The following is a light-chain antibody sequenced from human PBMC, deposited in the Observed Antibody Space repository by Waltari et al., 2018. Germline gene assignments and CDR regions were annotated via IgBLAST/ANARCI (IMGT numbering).Light chain of an antibody. CDR3: QQLNSFPPT. J-gene: IGKJ3*01. Sequence: DIQLTQSPSFLSASVGDRVTITCRASQGVSSYLAWYQQKPGTAPKLLLYAASTLQSGVPSGFSGSGSGTEFTLTISSLQPEDCAAYYCQQLNSFPPTFGPGTKVDIK. V-gene: IGKV1-9*01. CDR1: QGVSSY. CDR2: AAS.